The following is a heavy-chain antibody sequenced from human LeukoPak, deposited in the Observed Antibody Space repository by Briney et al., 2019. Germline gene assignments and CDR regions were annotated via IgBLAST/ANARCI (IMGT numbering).Heavy chain of an antibody. CDR3: ARDWRYGDNNWFDP. J-gene: IGHJ5*02. V-gene: IGHV4-4*02. CDR1: GGSISSSNW. Sequence: SETLSLTCAVSGGSISSSNWWSWVRQPPGKGLEWIGEIYHSGSTNYNPSLKSRVTISVDKSKNQFSLKLSSVTAADTAVYYCARDWRYGDNNWFDPWGQGTLVTVSS. D-gene: IGHD4-17*01. CDR2: IYHSGST.